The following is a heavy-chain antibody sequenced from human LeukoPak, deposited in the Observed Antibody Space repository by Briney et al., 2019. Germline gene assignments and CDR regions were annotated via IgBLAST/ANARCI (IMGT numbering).Heavy chain of an antibody. V-gene: IGHV4-59*01. Sequence: SETLSLTCTVSGGSISSYYWSYIRQLPGKGLEWIGYVYYSGSTNYNPSLKSRVTISVDTSKNQFSLKLSSVTAADTAVYYCARAYDTSGYYHAFDIWGQGTVVTVSS. CDR3: ARAYDTSGYYHAFDI. J-gene: IGHJ3*02. CDR2: VYYSGST. CDR1: GGSISSYY. D-gene: IGHD3-22*01.